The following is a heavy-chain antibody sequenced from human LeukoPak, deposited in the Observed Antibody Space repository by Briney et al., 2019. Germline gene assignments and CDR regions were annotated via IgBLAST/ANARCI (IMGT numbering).Heavy chain of an antibody. CDR2: IYYSGNT. D-gene: IGHD3/OR15-3a*01. V-gene: IGHV4-39*01. CDR1: GVSISSSNSY. Sequence: SETLSLTCTVSGVSISSSNSYWGWIRQPPGKGLEWIGSIYYSGNTYYNASLKSQVSISIDTSKNQFSLRLTSVTAADTAVYYCARQPGSGLFILPGGQGTLVTVSS. CDR3: ARQPGSGLFILP. J-gene: IGHJ4*02.